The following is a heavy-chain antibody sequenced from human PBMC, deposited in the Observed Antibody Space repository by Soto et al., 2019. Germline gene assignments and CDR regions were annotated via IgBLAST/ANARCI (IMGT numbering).Heavy chain of an antibody. D-gene: IGHD1-26*01. J-gene: IGHJ6*02. Sequence: PGGSLSLSCAASGFTFSSCVMSWVCQSPGRGLEWVSFISGSGRSTDYGDSVKGRFTISRDNSKNTVFLHMNTLRAEDTAVYYCARVSTEWELLTYYGMDVWGQGITVTVSS. CDR3: ARVSTEWELLTYYGMDV. V-gene: IGHV3-23*01. CDR2: ISGSGRST. CDR1: GFTFSSCV.